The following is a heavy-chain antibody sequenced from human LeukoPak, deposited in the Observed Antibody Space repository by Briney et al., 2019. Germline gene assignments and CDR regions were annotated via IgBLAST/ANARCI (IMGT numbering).Heavy chain of an antibody. Sequence: PGGSLRLSCAASGLTFSSYWMSWVRQAPGKGLEWVANINQDGSEKYYVDSVKGRFTISRDNAKNSLYLQMNSLRAEDTAVYYCARRRYSGSSQHFDYWGQGTLVTVSS. D-gene: IGHD1-26*01. J-gene: IGHJ4*02. CDR3: ARRRYSGSSQHFDY. CDR2: INQDGSEK. V-gene: IGHV3-7*01. CDR1: GLTFSSYW.